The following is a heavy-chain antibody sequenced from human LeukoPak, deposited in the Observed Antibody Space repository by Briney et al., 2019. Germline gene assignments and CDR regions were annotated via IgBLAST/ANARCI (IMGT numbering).Heavy chain of an antibody. V-gene: IGHV1-2*02. Sequence: ASVKVSCKASGYTFTGYYMHWVRQAPGQGLEWMGWINPNSGGTNYAQKFQGRVTMTRDTSISTAYMELGRLRSDDTAVYYCAREMNYDDYRTSDYWGQGTLVTVSS. CDR2: INPNSGGT. D-gene: IGHD4-17*01. J-gene: IGHJ4*02. CDR1: GYTFTGYY. CDR3: AREMNYDDYRTSDY.